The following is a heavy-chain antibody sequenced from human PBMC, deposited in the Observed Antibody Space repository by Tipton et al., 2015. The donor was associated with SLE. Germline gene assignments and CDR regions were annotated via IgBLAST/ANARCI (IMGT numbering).Heavy chain of an antibody. CDR2: IFINGGT. D-gene: IGHD1-1*01. CDR1: GGSIRSASYY. Sequence: TLSLTCTVSGGSIRSASYYWSWVRQPAGQGLEGIGHIFINGGTDYNPSLKNRVTISLDTSKNQFSLRLTSVTAADTAIYFCARHDVSVTGTKGFDYWGQGNPVTVSS. J-gene: IGHJ4*02. V-gene: IGHV4-61*09. CDR3: ARHDVSVTGTKGFDY.